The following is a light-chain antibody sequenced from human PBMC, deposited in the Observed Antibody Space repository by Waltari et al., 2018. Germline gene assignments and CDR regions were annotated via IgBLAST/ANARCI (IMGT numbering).Light chain of an antibody. CDR2: DAS. J-gene: IGKJ1*01. CDR3: QQYAGSPWT. Sequence: EIVLTQSSATLSLSLGDRATLSSAVSQSAASNYLAWYQQKPGLAPRLLIYDASSRATGIPARFSGSGSGTDYTLAISRLGPEDFAVYFCQQYAGSPWTFGQGTKVEIK. V-gene: IGKV3D-20*01. CDR1: QSAASNY.